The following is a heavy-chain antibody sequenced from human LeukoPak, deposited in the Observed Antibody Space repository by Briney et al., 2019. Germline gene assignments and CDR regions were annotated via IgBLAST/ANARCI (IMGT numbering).Heavy chain of an antibody. CDR2: IYYTGAT. CDR1: GGSISSYY. J-gene: IGHJ4*02. CDR3: ARYGGSGWVIDN. D-gene: IGHD6-19*01. V-gene: IGHV4-59*08. Sequence: PSETLSLTCTVSGGSISSYYWTWIRQPPGKGLEWIGYIYYTGATSYNPSLKSRVTISVDTSKKQFTLKLTSVTAADTAVYYCARYGGSGWVIDNWGQGTLVTVSS.